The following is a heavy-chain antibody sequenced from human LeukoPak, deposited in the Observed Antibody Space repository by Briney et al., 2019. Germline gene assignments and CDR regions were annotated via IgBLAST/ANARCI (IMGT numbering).Heavy chain of an antibody. Sequence: ASVKVSCKASGYTFTGYYMHWVRQAPGQGLEWMGWINPNSGGTNYAQKFQGRVTMTRDTSISTAYMELSRLRSDDTAVYYCARGKRRIVVVPAAGSADYWGQGTLVTVSS. D-gene: IGHD2-2*01. CDR2: INPNSGGT. J-gene: IGHJ4*02. CDR3: ARGKRRIVVVPAAGSADY. CDR1: GYTFTGYY. V-gene: IGHV1-2*02.